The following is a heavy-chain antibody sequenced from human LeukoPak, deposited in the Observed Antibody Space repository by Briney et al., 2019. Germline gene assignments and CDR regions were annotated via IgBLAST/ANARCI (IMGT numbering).Heavy chain of an antibody. CDR3: ARAGYCSSTSCYPNWFDP. Sequence: ASVKVPCKASGYTFTSYGISWVRQAPGQGLEWVGWISAYNGNTNYAQKLQGRVTMTTDTSTSTAYMELRSLRSDDTAVYYCARAGYCSSTSCYPNWFDPWGQGTLVTVSS. V-gene: IGHV1-18*01. CDR1: GYTFTSYG. D-gene: IGHD2-2*01. CDR2: ISAYNGNT. J-gene: IGHJ5*02.